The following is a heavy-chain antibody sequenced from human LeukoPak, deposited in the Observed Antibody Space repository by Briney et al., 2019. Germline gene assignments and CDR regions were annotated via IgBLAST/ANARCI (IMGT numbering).Heavy chain of an antibody. CDR2: ISGSGGST. CDR3: AKILRPAAALSGPDYYYYGMDV. J-gene: IGHJ6*02. Sequence: GGSLRLSCAASGFTFSSYAMSWVRQAPGKGLEWVSAISGSGGSTCYADSVKGRFTIPRDNSKNTLYLQMNSLRAEDTAVYYCAKILRPAAALSGPDYYYYGMDVWGQGTTVTVSS. V-gene: IGHV3-23*01. D-gene: IGHD6-13*01. CDR1: GFTFSSYA.